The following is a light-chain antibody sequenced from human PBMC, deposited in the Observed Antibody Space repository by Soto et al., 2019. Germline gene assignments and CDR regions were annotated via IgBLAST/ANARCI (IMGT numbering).Light chain of an antibody. Sequence: QSALTQPASLSGSPGQSITISCTGTSSDVGGYKYVSWYQHHPGEAPKLIIYEVSNRPSGVSNRFSGSKSGNTASLTISGLQAEDASHYYCISKSCGSTPLLFGGGTKVTVL. CDR2: EVS. V-gene: IGLV2-14*01. CDR3: ISKSCGSTPLL. J-gene: IGLJ2*01. CDR1: SSDVGGYKY.